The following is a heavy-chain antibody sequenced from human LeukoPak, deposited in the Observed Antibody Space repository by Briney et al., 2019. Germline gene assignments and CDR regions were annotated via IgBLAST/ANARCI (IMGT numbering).Heavy chain of an antibody. CDR2: INQDGTEK. Sequence: GGSLRLSCAASGFTFSSYAMTWVRQAPGEGLEWVAKINQDGTEKAYVDSVRGRFTISRDNAKNSLFLQMNSLRAEDTAVYYCAGGPLIAAAGTWWGQGTLVTVSS. CDR1: GFTFSSYA. V-gene: IGHV3-7*03. J-gene: IGHJ4*02. CDR3: AGGPLIAAAGTW. D-gene: IGHD6-13*01.